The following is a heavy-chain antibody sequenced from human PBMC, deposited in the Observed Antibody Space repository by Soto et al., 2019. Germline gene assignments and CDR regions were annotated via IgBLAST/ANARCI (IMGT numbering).Heavy chain of an antibody. CDR1: GFTFSNAW. CDR2: IKSKTDGGTT. CDR3: TTERGIMITSTPDY. V-gene: IGHV3-15*07. Sequence: GGSLRLSCAASGFTFSNAWMNWVRQAPGKGLEWVGRIKSKTDGGTTDYAAPVKGRFTISRDDSKNTLYLQMNSLKTEDTAVYYCTTERGIMITSTPDYWGQGTLVTVSS. J-gene: IGHJ4*02. D-gene: IGHD3-16*01.